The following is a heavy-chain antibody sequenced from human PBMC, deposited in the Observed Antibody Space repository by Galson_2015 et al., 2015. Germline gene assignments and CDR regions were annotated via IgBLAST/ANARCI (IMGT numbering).Heavy chain of an antibody. D-gene: IGHD1-1*01. CDR2: IYWDDDK. Sequence: PALVKPTQTLTLTCTFSGFSLSTSGVGVGWIRQPPGKALEWLALIYWDDDKRYSPSLKSRLTITKDTSKNQVVLTMTNMDPVDTATYYCAHTQVRPGTKPLTDFDYWGQGTLVTVSP. V-gene: IGHV2-5*02. CDR1: GFSLSTSGVG. CDR3: AHTQVRPGTKPLTDFDY. J-gene: IGHJ4*02.